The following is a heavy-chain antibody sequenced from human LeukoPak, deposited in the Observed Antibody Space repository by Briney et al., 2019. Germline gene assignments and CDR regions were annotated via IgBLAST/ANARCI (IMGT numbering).Heavy chain of an antibody. CDR2: INHSGST. J-gene: IGHJ6*03. Sequence: SETLSLTCAVYGGSFSGYYWSWIRQPPGKGLEWIGEINHSGSTNYNPSLKSRVTISVDTSKNQFSLKLSSVTAADTAVYYCASGYSYGYRRYYYYYMDVWGKGTTVTVSS. D-gene: IGHD5-18*01. CDR1: GGSFSGYY. V-gene: IGHV4-34*01. CDR3: ASGYSYGYRRYYYYYMDV.